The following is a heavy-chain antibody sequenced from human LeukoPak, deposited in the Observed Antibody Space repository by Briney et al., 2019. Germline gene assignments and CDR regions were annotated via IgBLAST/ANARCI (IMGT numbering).Heavy chain of an antibody. CDR3: ARDFKAVAGTSHEVFDY. V-gene: IGHV3-11*05. J-gene: IGHJ4*02. CDR2: ISSSSSYT. CDR1: GFTFSDYY. D-gene: IGHD6-19*01. Sequence: KPGGSLRLSCAASGFTFSDYYMSWIRQAPGKGLEWVSFISSSSSYTNYADSVKGRFTISRDNAENSLYLQVNSLRAEDTAVYYCARDFKAVAGTSHEVFDYWGQGTLVTVSS.